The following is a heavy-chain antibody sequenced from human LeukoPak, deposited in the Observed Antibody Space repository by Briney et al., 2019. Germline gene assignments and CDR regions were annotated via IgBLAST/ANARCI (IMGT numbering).Heavy chain of an antibody. J-gene: IGHJ4*02. CDR3: ARQVRYRDYFDY. D-gene: IGHD1-14*01. CDR2: IYYSGST. Sequence: SETLSLTCTVSGGSISSSSYYWGWIRQPPGKGLEWIGSIYYSGSTYYNPSLKSRVTISVDTSKNQFSLKLCSVTAADTAVYYCARQVRYRDYFDYWGQGTLVTVSS. CDR1: GGSISSSSYY. V-gene: IGHV4-39*01.